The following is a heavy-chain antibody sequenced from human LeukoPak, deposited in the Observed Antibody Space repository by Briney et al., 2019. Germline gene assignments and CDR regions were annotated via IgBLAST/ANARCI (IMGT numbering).Heavy chain of an antibody. CDR1: GGSISSYY. CDR2: INYSGST. D-gene: IGHD2-2*01. Sequence: PSETLSLTCTVSGGSISSYYWSWIRQPPGKGLEWIGYINYSGSTNYNPSLKSRVTISVDTSKNQFSLKLSSVTAEDTAVYYCASLYCSSTSCYLFHWGQGTLVTVSS. J-gene: IGHJ4*02. CDR3: ASLYCSSTSCYLFH. V-gene: IGHV4-59*01.